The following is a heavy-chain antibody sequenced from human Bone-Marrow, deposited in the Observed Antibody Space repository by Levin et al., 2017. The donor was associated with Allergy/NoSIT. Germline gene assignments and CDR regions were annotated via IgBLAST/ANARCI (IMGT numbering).Heavy chain of an antibody. D-gene: IGHD6-13*01. Sequence: ASVKVSCKASGYTFTDYYVHWVRQAPGQGLEWMGWIHPNSGGTKYAQKFQGRVTMTRDTSITTAYMELSSLTSDDTAVYHCARGGSSSWMWFDPWGQGTLVTVSS. J-gene: IGHJ5*02. V-gene: IGHV1-2*02. CDR1: GYTFTDYY. CDR2: IHPNSGGT. CDR3: ARGGSSSWMWFDP.